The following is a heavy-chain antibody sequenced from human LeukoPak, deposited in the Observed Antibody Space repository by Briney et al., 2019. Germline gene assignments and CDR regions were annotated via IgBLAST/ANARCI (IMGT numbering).Heavy chain of an antibody. D-gene: IGHD2-15*01. J-gene: IGHJ4*02. Sequence: SETLSLTCTVSGGSISGYYWSWIRQPPGKGLEWIGYIFYSGSTNCNPSLKSRVTISVDTSKNQLSLKLSSVTAADTAVYYCARQYCSGGSCYPLFDYWGQGTLVTVSS. CDR2: IFYSGST. CDR1: GGSISGYY. V-gene: IGHV4-59*01. CDR3: ARQYCSGGSCYPLFDY.